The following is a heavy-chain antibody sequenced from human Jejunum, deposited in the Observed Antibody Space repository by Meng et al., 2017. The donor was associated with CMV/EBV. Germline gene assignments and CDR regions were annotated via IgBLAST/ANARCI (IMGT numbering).Heavy chain of an antibody. Sequence: SGYDFTTYYIHWVRQAPGQGLEWMGLINPIGPYTNYAQSLQGRVTMTRDTSTSTVYMELGSLRSEDSAVYFCARDLKGDSSMARFDDWGQGTLVTVSS. CDR1: GYDFTTYY. CDR2: INPIGPYT. CDR3: ARDLKGDSSMARFDD. D-gene: IGHD5-18*01. V-gene: IGHV1-46*04. J-gene: IGHJ4*02.